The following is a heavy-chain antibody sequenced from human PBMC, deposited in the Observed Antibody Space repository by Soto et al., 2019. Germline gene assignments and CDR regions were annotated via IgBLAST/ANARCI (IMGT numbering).Heavy chain of an antibody. D-gene: IGHD4-4*01. CDR3: AREGNSGPYYYYGMDV. CDR1: GDSITNNKW. Sequence: PXXTLSLHYSVSGDSITNNKWGSWARQPPGKGLEWIGEMHHSGSIHYTASLKTRATISVDKSRNQFSLQLTSVTAADTAVYYCAREGNSGPYYYYGMDVWGQGTTVTVSS. CDR2: MHHSGSI. V-gene: IGHV4-4*02. J-gene: IGHJ6*02.